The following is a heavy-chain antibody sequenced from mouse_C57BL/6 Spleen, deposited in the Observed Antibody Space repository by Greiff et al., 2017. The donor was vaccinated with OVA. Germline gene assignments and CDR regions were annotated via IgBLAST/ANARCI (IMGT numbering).Heavy chain of an antibody. V-gene: IGHV1-64*01. CDR3: ARELYDYDEVAY. CDR2: IHPNSGST. J-gene: IGHJ3*01. CDR1: GYTFTSYW. Sequence: QVQLQQPGAELVKPGASVKLSCKASGYTFTSYWMHWVKQRPGQGLEWIGMIHPNSGSTNYNEKFKSKATLTVDKSSSTAYMQLSSLTSEDSAVYYCARELYDYDEVAYWGQGTLVTVSA. D-gene: IGHD2-4*01.